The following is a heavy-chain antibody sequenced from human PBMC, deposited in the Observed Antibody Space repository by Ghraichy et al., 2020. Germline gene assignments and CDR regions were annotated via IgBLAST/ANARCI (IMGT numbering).Heavy chain of an antibody. V-gene: IGHV1-69*13. J-gene: IGHJ4*02. CDR3: ATSAEVTAENYYCDY. CDR2: IIPIFGTA. D-gene: IGHD2-21*02. CDR1: GGTFSSYA. Sequence: SVKVSCKASGGTFSSYAISWVRQAPGQGLEWMGGIIPIFGTANYAQKFQGRVTITADESTSTAYMELSSLRSEDTAVYYCATSAEVTAENYYCDYWGQGTLVTVSS.